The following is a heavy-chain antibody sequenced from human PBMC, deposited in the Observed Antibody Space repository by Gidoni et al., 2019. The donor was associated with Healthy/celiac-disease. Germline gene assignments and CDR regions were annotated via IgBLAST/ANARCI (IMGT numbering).Heavy chain of an antibody. V-gene: IGHV3-11*01. CDR1: GFTFSDYY. Sequence: QVQLVESGGGLVKPGGSLRLSCSASGFTFSDYYMSWIRQAPGKGLEWVSYISSSGSTIYYADSVKGRFTISRDNAKNSLYLQMNSLRAEDTAVYYCARDSLSSSSYYYYGMDVWGQGTTVTVSS. J-gene: IGHJ6*02. D-gene: IGHD6-6*01. CDR3: ARDSLSSSSYYYYGMDV. CDR2: ISSSGSTI.